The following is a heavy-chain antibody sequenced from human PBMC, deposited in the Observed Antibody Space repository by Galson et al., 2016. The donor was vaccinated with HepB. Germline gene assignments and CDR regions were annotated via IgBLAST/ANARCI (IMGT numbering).Heavy chain of an antibody. CDR1: GFSFRDYY. V-gene: IGHV3-11*06. Sequence: SLRLSCAASGFSFRDYYMTWIRQATGKGLEWVSYTSGSSSNTNYADSVKGRFTISRDNAKNSLSLQMNSLRAEDTAVYYCARDLGHYDFWSGYYDYYYMDVWGKGTTVTVSS. CDR2: TSGSSSNT. J-gene: IGHJ6*03. CDR3: ARDLGHYDFWSGYYDYYYMDV. D-gene: IGHD3-3*01.